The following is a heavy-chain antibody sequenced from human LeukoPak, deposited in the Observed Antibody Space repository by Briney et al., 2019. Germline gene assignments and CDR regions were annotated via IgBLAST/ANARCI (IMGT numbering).Heavy chain of an antibody. D-gene: IGHD3-22*01. CDR1: GFTFSTYV. J-gene: IGHJ1*01. Sequence: GGSLRLSCAASGFTFSTYVMQWVRQAPGKGLEYVSAITGDGGYTYYANSVKGRFTISRDNSKKTLYLQMGSLRADDMAVYYCARDGGDYYDSSGYPFHHWGQGTLVTVSS. CDR3: ARDGGDYYDSSGYPFHH. V-gene: IGHV3-64*01. CDR2: ITGDGGYT.